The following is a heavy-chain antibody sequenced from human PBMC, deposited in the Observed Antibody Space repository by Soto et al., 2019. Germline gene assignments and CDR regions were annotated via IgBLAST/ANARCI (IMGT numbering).Heavy chain of an antibody. CDR3: ARDIHSYYYDSSGYLASGRGDAFDI. CDR1: GGSISSGGYY. CDR2: IYYSGST. V-gene: IGHV4-31*11. Sequence: PSERLSITCAVSGGSISSGGYYWRWIRQHPGKGLEWIGYIYYSGSTYYNPSLKSRVTISVDTSKNQFSLKLSSVTAADTAVYYCARDIHSYYYDSSGYLASGRGDAFDIWGQGTMVTVSS. J-gene: IGHJ3*02. D-gene: IGHD3-22*01.